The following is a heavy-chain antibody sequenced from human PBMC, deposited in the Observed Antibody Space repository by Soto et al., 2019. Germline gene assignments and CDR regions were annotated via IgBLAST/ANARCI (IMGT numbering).Heavy chain of an antibody. V-gene: IGHV1-18*01. D-gene: IGHD6-13*01. Sequence: QVQLVQSGDEVKKPGASVKVSCKASGYTFTTYGISWVRQAPGQGLEWMGWISAYNGDTKYAQNDQDRVSMTTDTPTSTAYMELRSLRSDDTAVYYCAREGSWPYYYYGMDVWGQGTTVTVSS. CDR1: GYTFTTYG. CDR3: AREGSWPYYYYGMDV. CDR2: ISAYNGDT. J-gene: IGHJ6*02.